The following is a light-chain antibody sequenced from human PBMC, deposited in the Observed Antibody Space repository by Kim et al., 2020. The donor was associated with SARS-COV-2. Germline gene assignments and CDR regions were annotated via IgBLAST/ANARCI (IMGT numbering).Light chain of an antibody. CDR2: AAS. CDR3: LQDYNYPHT. J-gene: IGKJ2*01. CDR1: QCIRND. Sequence: SASIGDRVTNTCRESQCIRNDLGWYQQKPGKAPKLLIYAASSLQSGVPSRFSGSGSGTDFTLTISSLQPEDFATYYCLQDYNYPHTFGQGTKLEI. V-gene: IGKV1-6*01.